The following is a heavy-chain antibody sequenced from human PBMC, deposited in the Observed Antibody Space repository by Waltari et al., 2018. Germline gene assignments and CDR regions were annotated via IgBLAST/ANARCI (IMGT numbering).Heavy chain of an antibody. CDR1: GGSISSSSYY. D-gene: IGHD3-3*02. CDR3: ARDGWSRIFGVVIPDY. V-gene: IGHV4-39*07. J-gene: IGHJ4*02. CDR2: IYYRGST. Sequence: QLQLQESGPGLVKPSETLSLTCTVSGGSISSSSYYWGWIRQPPGKGLEWIGSIYYRGSTYYNPSLKSRVTISVDTSKNQFSLKLSSVTAADTAVYYCARDGWSRIFGVVIPDYWGQGTLVTVSS.